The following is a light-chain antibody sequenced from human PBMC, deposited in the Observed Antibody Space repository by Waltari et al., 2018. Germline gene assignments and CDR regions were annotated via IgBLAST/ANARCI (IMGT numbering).Light chain of an antibody. CDR3: CSNVGTSAF. CDR2: EGS. Sequence: QAGPTQPASVSGSPGQSITISCTGTSTNVGSYNLVSWYQQHPGKPPKLIMYEGSKRPSGVSNRFSGSKSDNTASLTLSGLQPDDEADYYCCSNVGTSAFFGGGTKLTVL. CDR1: STNVGSYNL. V-gene: IGLV2-23*03. J-gene: IGLJ2*01.